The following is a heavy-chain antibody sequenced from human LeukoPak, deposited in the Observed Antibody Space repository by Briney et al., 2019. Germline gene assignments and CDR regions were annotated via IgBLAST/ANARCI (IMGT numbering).Heavy chain of an antibody. CDR2: ISYDRSNK. Sequence: GRSLRLSCAASGFTFSSYGMHWVPQAPGKGLEWVGVISYDRSNKYYADSVNRRFTTSSDNSNNTLYLQITSLRADETAVYYCTKDGVGYSDYEGFDYWGQGTLVTVSS. D-gene: IGHD4-11*01. CDR3: TKDGVGYSDYEGFDY. V-gene: IGHV3-30*18. J-gene: IGHJ4*02. CDR1: GFTFSSYG.